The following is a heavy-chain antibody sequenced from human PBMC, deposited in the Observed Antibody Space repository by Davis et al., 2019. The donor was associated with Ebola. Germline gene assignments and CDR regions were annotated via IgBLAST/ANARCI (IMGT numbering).Heavy chain of an antibody. CDR2: CGGTGNT. D-gene: IGHD4-11*01. J-gene: IGHJ4*02. CDR1: GFTFRDYA. Sequence: GESLKISCVASGFTFRDYAMSWVRRAPGKGLEWVAACGGTGNTDYADSVRGRFTISRDNSRNTLYLQMNSLRAEDTAVYYCARGNYSNYKLDYWGQGTLVTVSS. V-gene: IGHV3-69-1*01. CDR3: ARGNYSNYKLDY.